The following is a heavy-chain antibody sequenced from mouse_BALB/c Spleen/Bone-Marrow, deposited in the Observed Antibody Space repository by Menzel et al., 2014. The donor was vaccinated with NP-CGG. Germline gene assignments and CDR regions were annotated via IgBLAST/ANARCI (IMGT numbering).Heavy chain of an antibody. J-gene: IGHJ2*01. CDR2: IRNKANGYTT. D-gene: IGHD4-1*01. CDR3: ARDMGGILFDY. V-gene: IGHV7-3*02. CDR1: GFTFTDYY. Sequence: EVQLVESGGGLVQPGGSLRLSCATSGFTFTDYYMNWVRQPPGKALEWLGFIRNKANGYTTEYSASVKGRFTISRDNSQSILYLQMNTLRVEDSATYYCARDMGGILFDYWGRGTTLTVSS.